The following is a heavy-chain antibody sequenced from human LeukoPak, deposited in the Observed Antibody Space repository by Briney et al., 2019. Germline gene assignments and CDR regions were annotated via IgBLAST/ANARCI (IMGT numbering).Heavy chain of an antibody. CDR3: ARRRDGYNYVGTDY. Sequence: GESLKISCKGSGYNFTNYWIGWVRQLPGKGMEWMGIIYPGDSDTTYSPSFQGQVTISADKSISTAYLQWSSLKASDTAMYYCARRRDGYNYVGTDYWGQGTLVTVSS. D-gene: IGHD5-24*01. CDR1: GYNFTNYW. CDR2: IYPGDSDT. J-gene: IGHJ4*02. V-gene: IGHV5-51*01.